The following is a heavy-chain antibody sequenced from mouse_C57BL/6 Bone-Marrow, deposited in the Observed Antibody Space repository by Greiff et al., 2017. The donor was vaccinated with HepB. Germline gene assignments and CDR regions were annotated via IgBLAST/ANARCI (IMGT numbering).Heavy chain of an antibody. CDR1: GFTFSTSG. V-gene: IGHV5-6*01. Sequence: EVKLVESGGDLVKPGGSLKLSCSASGFTFSTSGMSWVRQTPDKRLEWVATINTGGTYTYYTDSVRGRFTISRDTAKNTLFLLMSRLKSEDSAIYYCARCRFDYYFDYWCQGTTLTVSS. J-gene: IGHJ2*01. CDR3: ARCRFDYYFDY. CDR2: INTGGTYT.